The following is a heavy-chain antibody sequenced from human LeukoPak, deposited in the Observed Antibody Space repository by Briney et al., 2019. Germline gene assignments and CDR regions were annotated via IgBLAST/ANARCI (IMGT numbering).Heavy chain of an antibody. D-gene: IGHD3-22*01. CDR2: ICGSGGCT. J-gene: IGHJ6*03. CDR3: AKGGGYDSGFYYMDV. CDR1: GFTSSSYG. V-gene: IGHV3-23*01. Sequence: VRSLRLSCAASGFTSSSYGMSWVRQAPGKGLEWVSAICGSGGCTYYADSVKGRFTISRDNSKNTLYLQMNSLRAEDTAVYYCAKGGGYDSGFYYMDVWGKGTTDTISS.